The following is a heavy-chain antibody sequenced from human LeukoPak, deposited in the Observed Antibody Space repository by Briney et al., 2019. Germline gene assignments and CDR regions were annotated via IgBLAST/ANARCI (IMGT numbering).Heavy chain of an antibody. V-gene: IGHV4-39*01. J-gene: IGHJ4*02. CDR2: IYYSGST. CDR3: ARLRASITTVTFRY. Sequence: SETLSLTCTVSGRSISSSSYYWGWIRQPPGKGLEWIGSIYYSGSTYYNPSLKSRVTISVDTSKKQFSLKLSSVTAADTAVYYCARLRASITTVTFRYWGQGTLVTVSS. CDR1: GRSISSSSYY. D-gene: IGHD4-11*01.